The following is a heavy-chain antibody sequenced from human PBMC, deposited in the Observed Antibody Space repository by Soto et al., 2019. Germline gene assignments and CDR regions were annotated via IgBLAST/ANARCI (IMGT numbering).Heavy chain of an antibody. V-gene: IGHV4-30-2*01. D-gene: IGHD1-26*01. J-gene: IGHJ4*02. CDR2: IYHSGST. CDR1: GGSISSGGYS. Sequence: SETLSLTCAVFGGSISSGGYSWSWIRQPPGKGLEWIGYIYHSGSTYYNPSLKSRVTISVDRSKNQFSLKLSSVTAADTAVYYCAREGATNSLDYWGQRTLVTVSS. CDR3: AREGATNSLDY.